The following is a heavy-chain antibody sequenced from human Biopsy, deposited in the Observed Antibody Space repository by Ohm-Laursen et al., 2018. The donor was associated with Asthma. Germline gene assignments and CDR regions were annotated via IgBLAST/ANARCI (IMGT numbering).Heavy chain of an antibody. CDR2: IMTVFGKT. Sequence: GSTVKVSCKVLGGTFSNFAISRVRQAPGQGLEWLGGIMTVFGKTNYAQKVQGRVTITADESTSTAYMKVTRLRSEDTAIYYCARCQVGYSSGWSLLLKKIYYSGLNVWGQGTAVTVSS. J-gene: IGHJ6*02. D-gene: IGHD6-19*01. V-gene: IGHV1-69*01. CDR3: ARCQVGYSSGWSLLLKKIYYSGLNV. CDR1: GGTFSNFA.